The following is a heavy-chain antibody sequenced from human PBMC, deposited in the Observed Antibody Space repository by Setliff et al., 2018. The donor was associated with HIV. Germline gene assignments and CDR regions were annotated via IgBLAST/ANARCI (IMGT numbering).Heavy chain of an antibody. D-gene: IGHD3-22*01. CDR2: IYYSGST. CDR1: GGSITSGGYY. J-gene: IGHJ4*02. V-gene: IGHV4-31*03. CDR3: ARLGSDYYDSSGYLYYFDY. Sequence: LSLTCTVSGGSITSGGYYWSWIRQHPGKGLEWIGYIYYSGSTYYNPSLKSRVSISVDTSKNQFSLKLSSVTAADTAVYYCARLGSDYYDSSGYLYYFDYWGQGTLVTVSS.